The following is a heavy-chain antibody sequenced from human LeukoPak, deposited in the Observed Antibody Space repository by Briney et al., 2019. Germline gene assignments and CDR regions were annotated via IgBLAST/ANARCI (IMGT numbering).Heavy chain of an antibody. V-gene: IGHV3-7*04. CDR1: GFTFSSYW. CDR3: ARPYSSSEAFDI. D-gene: IGHD6-13*01. CDR2: INQDGSEK. Sequence: GGSPRLSCAGSGFTFSSYWMSWVRQAPRKGLEWVANINQDGSEKYYVDSVKGRFTISRDNAKNSLYLQMNSLRAEDTAVYYCARPYSSSEAFDIWGQGTMVTVSS. J-gene: IGHJ3*02.